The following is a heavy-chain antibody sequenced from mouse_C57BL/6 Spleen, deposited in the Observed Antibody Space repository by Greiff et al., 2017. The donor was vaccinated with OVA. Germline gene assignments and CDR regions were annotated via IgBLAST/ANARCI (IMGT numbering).Heavy chain of an antibody. D-gene: IGHD1-1*02. V-gene: IGHV5-4*01. J-gene: IGHJ3*01. CDR1: GFTFSSYA. CDR3: ARDMDDEGFAY. CDR2: ISDGGSYT. Sequence: EVQLVESGGGLVKPGGSLKLSCAASGFTFSSYAMSWVRQTPEKRLEWVATISDGGSYTYYPDNVKGRFTISRDNAKNNLYLQMSHLKSEDTAMYYCARDMDDEGFAYWGQGTLVTVSA.